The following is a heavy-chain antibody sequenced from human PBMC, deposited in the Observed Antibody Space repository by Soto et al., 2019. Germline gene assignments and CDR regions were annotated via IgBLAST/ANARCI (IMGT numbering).Heavy chain of an antibody. CDR2: IGTSAST. V-gene: IGHV3-23*01. D-gene: IGHD2-2*01. J-gene: IGHJ4*02. CDR1: GFTFSSYS. Sequence: DVRLLESGGGLVQPGGSLRLSCAASGFTFSSYSMSWVRQAPGKGLEWVSTIGTSASTYYGDSVRGRFTISRDNSRNTLYLQMSSLRAEGTAVYYCADLSRYCTSSNCDWGQGTLVTVSS. CDR3: ADLSRYCTSSNCD.